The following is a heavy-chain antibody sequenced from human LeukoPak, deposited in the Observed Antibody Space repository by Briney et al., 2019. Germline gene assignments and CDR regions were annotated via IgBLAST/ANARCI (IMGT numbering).Heavy chain of an antibody. D-gene: IGHD4-17*01. CDR2: ISGSGGST. J-gene: IGHJ4*02. V-gene: IGHV3-23*01. Sequence: HPGGSLRLSCAASGFTFSSYAMSWVRQAPGKGLEWVSAISGSGGSTYYADSVKGRFTISRDNSKNTLYLQMNSLRAEDTAVYYCAKDGLDYGDPYEYWGQGTLVTVSS. CDR3: AKDGLDYGDPYEY. CDR1: GFTFSSYA.